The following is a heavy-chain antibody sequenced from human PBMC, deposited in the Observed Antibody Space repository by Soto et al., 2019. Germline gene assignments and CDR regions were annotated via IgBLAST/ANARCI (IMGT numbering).Heavy chain of an antibody. CDR2: IWYDGSNK. Sequence: QVQLVESGGGVVQPGRSLRLSCAASGFTFSSYGMHWDRQAPGKGLEWLAVIWYDGSNKYYADSVKGRFTISRDNSKNTLYLQMNGLRAEDTAVYYCARDIIGYSSVLHWDYWGQGTRVTVSS. CDR1: GFTFSSYG. CDR3: ARDIIGYSSVLHWDY. J-gene: IGHJ4*02. D-gene: IGHD6-19*01. V-gene: IGHV3-33*01.